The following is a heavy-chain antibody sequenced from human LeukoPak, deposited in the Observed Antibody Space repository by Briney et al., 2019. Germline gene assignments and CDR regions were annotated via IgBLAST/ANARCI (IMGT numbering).Heavy chain of an antibody. D-gene: IGHD6-19*01. Sequence: GGSLRLSCAASGFTFSGSAMHWVRQASGKGLECVGRIRSKANSYATAYAASVKGRFTISRDDSKNTAYLQMNSLKTEDTAVYYCARGYSGWYDYWGQGTLVTVSS. CDR1: GFTFSGSA. J-gene: IGHJ4*02. CDR2: IRSKANSYAT. V-gene: IGHV3-73*01. CDR3: ARGYSGWYDY.